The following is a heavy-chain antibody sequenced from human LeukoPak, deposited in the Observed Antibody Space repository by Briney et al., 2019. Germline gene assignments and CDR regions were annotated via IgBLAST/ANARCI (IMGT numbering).Heavy chain of an antibody. J-gene: IGHJ4*02. CDR1: GYSFTDYY. CDR2: INPNDGDT. Sequence: ASVNVSCKASGYSFTDYYMHWVRQAPAQGFEGMGWINPNDGDTNYAQKFQGRVTMTRDTSISTAHMEVSRLRSDDTAVYYCARANFLYCSSTTCLFDYWGQGTLVTVSS. CDR3: ARANFLYCSSTTCLFDY. D-gene: IGHD2-2*01. V-gene: IGHV1-2*02.